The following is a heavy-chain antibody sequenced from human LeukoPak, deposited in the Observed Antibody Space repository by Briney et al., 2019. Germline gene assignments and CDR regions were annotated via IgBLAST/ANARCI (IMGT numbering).Heavy chain of an antibody. CDR1: GFTFSSYA. V-gene: IGHV3-64*01. CDR2: ISRKGGST. CDR3: ARQYSGSYSPYYFDY. Sequence: GGSLRLSCAASGFTFSSYAMHWVRQAPGKGLEYVSGISRKGGSTYSANSVKGRFTISRDNSKNTLYLQMGSLRAEDMAVYYCARQYSGSYSPYYFDYWGQGTLVTVSS. D-gene: IGHD1-26*01. J-gene: IGHJ4*02.